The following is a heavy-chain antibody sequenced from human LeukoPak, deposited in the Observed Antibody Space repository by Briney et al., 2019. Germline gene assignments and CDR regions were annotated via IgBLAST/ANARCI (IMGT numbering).Heavy chain of an antibody. CDR3: ATVFGY. Sequence: GGSLRLSCAVSGFTLSSDWMHWVRQAPGKGLEWVSRMNQDGSDTSYADSVKGPFTMNRDNAKDTVYLQMNSLRAEDSAVYYCATVFGYWGQGTLVTVSS. CDR2: MNQDGSDT. CDR1: GFTLSSDW. V-gene: IGHV3-74*01. J-gene: IGHJ4*02.